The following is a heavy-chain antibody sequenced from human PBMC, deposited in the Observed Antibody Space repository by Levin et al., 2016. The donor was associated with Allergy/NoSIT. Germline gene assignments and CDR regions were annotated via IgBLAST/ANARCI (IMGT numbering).Heavy chain of an antibody. CDR3: AAEQIVVVPAASDY. J-gene: IGHJ4*02. Sequence: WIRQPPGKGLEWVSAISGSGGSTYYADSVKGRFTISRDNSKNTLYLQMNSLRAEDTAVYYCAAEQIVVVPAASDYWGQGTLVTVSS. D-gene: IGHD2-2*01. V-gene: IGHV3-23*01. CDR2: ISGSGGST.